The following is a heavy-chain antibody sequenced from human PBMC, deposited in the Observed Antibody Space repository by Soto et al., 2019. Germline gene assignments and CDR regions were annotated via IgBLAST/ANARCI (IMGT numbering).Heavy chain of an antibody. CDR2: IYYSGST. CDR1: GGSISSSSYY. V-gene: IGHV4-39*01. CDR3: AGTVAASPGDY. J-gene: IGHJ4*02. D-gene: IGHD6-19*01. Sequence: SETLSLTCTVSGGSISSSSYYWGWIRQPPGKGLEWIGSIYYSGSTYYNPSLKSRVTISVDTSKNQFSLKLSSVTAAETAVYYCAGTVAASPGDYWGQGTLVTVSS.